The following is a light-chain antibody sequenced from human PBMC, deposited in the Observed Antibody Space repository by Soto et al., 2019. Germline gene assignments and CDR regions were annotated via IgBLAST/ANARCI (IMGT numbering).Light chain of an antibody. CDR3: MQALQKPSL. J-gene: IGKJ1*01. CDR2: LGS. Sequence: DLVVTQSPLSLPVTPGEPASMSCRASQSLLHTNGINYLHWYLQKPGQSPQLLIYLGSNRASGVPDRCSGSGSGTEYTLRISRVEAEDVGIYYCMQALQKPSLFGQGTKVNIK. CDR1: QSLLHTNGINY. V-gene: IGKV2-28*01.